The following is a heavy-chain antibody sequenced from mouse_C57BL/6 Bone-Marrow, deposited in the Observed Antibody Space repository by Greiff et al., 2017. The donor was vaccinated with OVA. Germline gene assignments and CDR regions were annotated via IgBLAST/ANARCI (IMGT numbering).Heavy chain of an antibody. V-gene: IGHV14-4*01. CDR2: IDPENGDT. D-gene: IGHD1-1*01. Sequence: VQLQQSGAELVRPGASVKLSCTASGFNIKDDYMHWVKQRPEQGLEWIGWIDPENGDTEYASKFQGKATITADTSSNTAYLQLSSLTSEDTAVYYCTTDTTVVADWYFDVWGTGTTVTVSS. CDR1: GFNIKDDY. J-gene: IGHJ1*03. CDR3: TTDTTVVADWYFDV.